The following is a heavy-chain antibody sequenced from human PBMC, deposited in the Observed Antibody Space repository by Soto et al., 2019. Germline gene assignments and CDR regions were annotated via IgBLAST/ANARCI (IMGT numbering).Heavy chain of an antibody. CDR1: GFTFSSYG. V-gene: IGHV3-33*01. Sequence: QVQLVESGGGVVQPGRSLRLSCAASGFTFSSYGMHWVRQAPGKGLEWVAVIWYDGSNKYYADSVKGRFTISRDNSKNTLYLQMNSLRAEDTAVYYCARVSVDSSGYYQYYYYYGMDVWGQGTTVTVSS. CDR2: IWYDGSNK. D-gene: IGHD3-22*01. CDR3: ARVSVDSSGYYQYYYYYGMDV. J-gene: IGHJ6*02.